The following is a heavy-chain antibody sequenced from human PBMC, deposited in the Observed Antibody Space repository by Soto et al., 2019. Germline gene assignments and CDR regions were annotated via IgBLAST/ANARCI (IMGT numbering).Heavy chain of an antibody. CDR1: GNTLTGYF. D-gene: IGHD3-10*01. J-gene: IGHJ6*02. Sequence: QLQLVQSGAEVKRPGASVSVSCKASGNTLTGYFLHWVRQARGQGLEWMGWLNSNSGGTKIAQKFHGRLAMTRDTSITTAYIELSRLRSDDTAVYYCVTSPGWLGEGSGGLDVWGLGATVTVSS. CDR3: VTSPGWLGEGSGGLDV. V-gene: IGHV1-2*02. CDR2: LNSNSGGT.